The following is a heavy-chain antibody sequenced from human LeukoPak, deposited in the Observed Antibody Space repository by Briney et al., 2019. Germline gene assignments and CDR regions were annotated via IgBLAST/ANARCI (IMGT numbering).Heavy chain of an antibody. CDR3: ARILTSSIVQPFDY. Sequence: GGSLRLSCAASGFTFSNYWMHWVRQAPGKGLVWVSRVNGDGSSTSSADSVKGRFTISRDNAKNTLYLQMNSLRAEDTAVYYCARILTSSIVQPFDYWGQGTLVTVSS. D-gene: IGHD1-26*01. V-gene: IGHV3-74*01. CDR2: VNGDGSST. CDR1: GFTFSNYW. J-gene: IGHJ4*02.